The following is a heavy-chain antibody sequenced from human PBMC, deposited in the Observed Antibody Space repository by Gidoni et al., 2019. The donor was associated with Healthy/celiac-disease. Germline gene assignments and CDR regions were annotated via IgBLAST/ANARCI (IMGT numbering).Heavy chain of an antibody. J-gene: IGHJ4*02. CDR2: IYYSGST. D-gene: IGHD6-19*01. Sequence: QVQLQESGPGLVKPSQTLSLTCTVSGGSISSCGYYWSWIRQHPGKGLEWIGYIYYSGSTYYNPSVKSRVTISVDTSKNQFSLKLSSVTAADTAVYYCARNTRLGYRSGWLDYWGKGNLVTVSS. CDR1: GGSISSCGYY. CDR3: ARNTRLGYRSGWLDY. V-gene: IGHV4-31*03.